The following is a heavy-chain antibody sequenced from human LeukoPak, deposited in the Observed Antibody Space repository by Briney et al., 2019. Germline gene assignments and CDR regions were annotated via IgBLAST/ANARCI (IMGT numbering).Heavy chain of an antibody. J-gene: IGHJ2*01. CDR3: ARESLTLSGGYFDL. CDR2: ISRSGSTI. V-gene: IGHV3-11*04. Sequence: TGGSLRLSCAASGFTFSDYYMSWIRQAPGKGLEWVSYISRSGSTIYYADSVKGRFTISRDNAKNSLYLQMNSLRDEDTAVYYRARESLTLSGGYFDLWGRGTLVTVSS. CDR1: GFTFSDYY. D-gene: IGHD2-21*02.